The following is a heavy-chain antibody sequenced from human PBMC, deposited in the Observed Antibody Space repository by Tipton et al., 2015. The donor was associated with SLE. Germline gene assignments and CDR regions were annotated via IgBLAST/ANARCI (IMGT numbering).Heavy chain of an antibody. CDR3: TRGPAGATDAFDI. CDR2: ISGSGGST. J-gene: IGHJ3*02. D-gene: IGHD1-26*01. Sequence: SLRLSCAASGFTFSSYAMSWVRQAPGKGLEWVSAISGSGGSTYYADSVKGRFTISRDNSKNTLYLQMNSLRAEDTAVYYCTRGPAGATDAFDIWGQGTMVTVSS. V-gene: IGHV3-23*01. CDR1: GFTFSSYA.